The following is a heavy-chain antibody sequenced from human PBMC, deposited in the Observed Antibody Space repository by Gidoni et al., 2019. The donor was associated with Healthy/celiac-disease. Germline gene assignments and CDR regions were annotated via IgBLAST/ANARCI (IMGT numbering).Heavy chain of an antibody. Sequence: QVQLQESGPGLVKPSQTLSLTCTVSGGSISSGGSYWRWIRQHPGKGLEWIGYIYYSGSTYYNPSLKSRVTISVDTSKNQFSLKLSSVTAADTAVYYCARGAYYDFWSGNNWFDPWGQGTLVTVSS. D-gene: IGHD3-3*01. CDR2: IYYSGST. V-gene: IGHV4-31*03. CDR1: GGSISSGGSY. J-gene: IGHJ5*02. CDR3: ARGAYYDFWSGNNWFDP.